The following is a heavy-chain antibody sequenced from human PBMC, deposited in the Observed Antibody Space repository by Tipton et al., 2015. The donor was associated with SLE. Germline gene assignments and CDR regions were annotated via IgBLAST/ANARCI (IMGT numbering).Heavy chain of an antibody. CDR1: GGSISSDY. Sequence: TLSLTCTVSGGSISSDYWSWIRQPPGKGLEWIGYVYYTGSTTYSPSLESRVTISVDTSKNQFSLKLYSMTAADTAVYYCAREGGQQLVSFDYWGQGTLVTVSS. CDR2: VYYTGST. J-gene: IGHJ4*02. D-gene: IGHD6-13*01. CDR3: AREGGQQLVSFDY. V-gene: IGHV4-59*12.